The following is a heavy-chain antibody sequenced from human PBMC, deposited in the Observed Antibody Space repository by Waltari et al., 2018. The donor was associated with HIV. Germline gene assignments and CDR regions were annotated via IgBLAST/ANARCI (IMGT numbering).Heavy chain of an antibody. CDR2: INPSGST. J-gene: IGHJ4*02. D-gene: IGHD2-15*01. CDR3: ARGSSRIPSV. V-gene: IGHV4-34*01. CDR1: GGSFSGHY. Sequence: QVQLQQWGAGRLKPSETLSLTCAVYGGSFSGHYCNWIRQPPGKGLEWIGEINPSGSTSYNPSLKSRVTMSVDTSKNHFSLNVSSVTAADTAVYYCARGSSRIPSVWGQGTLVTVSS.